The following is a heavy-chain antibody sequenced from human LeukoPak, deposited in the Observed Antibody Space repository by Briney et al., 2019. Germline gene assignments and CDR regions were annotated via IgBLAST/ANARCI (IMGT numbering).Heavy chain of an antibody. V-gene: IGHV3-23*01. CDR2: ISGSGGST. CDR1: GFTFSSYA. CDR3: AREDASGSYYRSLDY. J-gene: IGHJ4*02. Sequence: GGSLRLSCAASGFTFSSYAMSWVRQAPGKGLEWVSAISGSGGSTYHADSVKGRFTISRDNSKNTLYLQMNSLRAEDTAVYYCAREDASGSYYRSLDYWGQGTLVTVSS. D-gene: IGHD3-10*01.